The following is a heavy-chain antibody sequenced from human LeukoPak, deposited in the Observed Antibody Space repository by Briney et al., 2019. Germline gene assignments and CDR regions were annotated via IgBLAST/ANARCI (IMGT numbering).Heavy chain of an antibody. Sequence: SETLSLTCTVSGGFISTYYWSWIRQPPGKGLEWIGYIYYSGSTDYNPPLKSRVTISVDTSKSQFSLKVTSVTAADTAVYYCARGNRALSAMVPRDSSVAGTLVTASP. CDR1: GGFISTYY. J-gene: IGHJ5*01. V-gene: IGHV4-59*12. CDR3: ARGNRALSAMVPRDS. CDR2: IYYSGST. D-gene: IGHD2-2*01.